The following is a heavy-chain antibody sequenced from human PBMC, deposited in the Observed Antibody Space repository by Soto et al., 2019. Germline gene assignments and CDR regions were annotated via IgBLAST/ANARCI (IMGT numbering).Heavy chain of an antibody. J-gene: IGHJ6*03. CDR3: AKGGYPSYYYYYMDV. Sequence: EVQLLESGGGLVQPGGSLRLSCAASGFTFSSYAMSWVRQAPGKGLELVSAISGSGGSTYYADSVKSRFTISRDNSTNTLYLQINSLRAEDTAVYYCAKGGYPSYYYYYMDVWGKGTTVTVSS. D-gene: IGHD5-12*01. V-gene: IGHV3-23*01. CDR1: GFTFSSYA. CDR2: ISGSGGST.